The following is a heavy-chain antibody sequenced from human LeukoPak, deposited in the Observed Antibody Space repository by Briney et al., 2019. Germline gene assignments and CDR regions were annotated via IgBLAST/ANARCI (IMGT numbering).Heavy chain of an antibody. J-gene: IGHJ4*02. CDR1: GFTFSSYG. Sequence: GGSLRLSCAASGFTFSSYGMHWVRQAPGKGLEWVAVISYDGSNKYYADSVKGRFTISRDNSKNTLYLQMNSLRAEDTAVYYCAKGKAPRGYSHGAFDYWGQGTLVTVSS. D-gene: IGHD5-18*01. CDR2: ISYDGSNK. V-gene: IGHV3-30*18. CDR3: AKGKAPRGYSHGAFDY.